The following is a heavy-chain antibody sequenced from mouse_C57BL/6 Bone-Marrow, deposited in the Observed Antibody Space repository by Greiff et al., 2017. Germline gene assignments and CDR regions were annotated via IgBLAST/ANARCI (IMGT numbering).Heavy chain of an antibody. J-gene: IGHJ2*01. CDR3: ARSIYYYNFFDY. V-gene: IGHV1-59*01. CDR2: IDPSDSYT. D-gene: IGHD1-1*01. CDR1: GYTFTSYW. Sequence: QVQLQQPGAELVRPGTSVKLSCKASGYTFTSYWMHWVKQRPGQGLEWIGVIDPSDSYTNYNQKFKGKATLTVDTSSSTAYMQLSSLTSEDSAVXYCARSIYYYNFFDYWGQGTTLTVSS.